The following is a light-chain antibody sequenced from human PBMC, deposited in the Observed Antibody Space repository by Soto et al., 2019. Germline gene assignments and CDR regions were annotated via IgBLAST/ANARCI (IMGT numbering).Light chain of an antibody. Sequence: QSVLTQPPSASGSPGQSVTISCTGTGIDIGNYNYVSWYQHHPGKAPKLIIYEVTERPSGVPDRFSGSKSGNTASLTVSGLQAEDEADYYCSSYGGRNNIVFGTGTKVTVL. CDR1: GIDIGNYNY. CDR3: SSYGGRNNIV. CDR2: EVT. V-gene: IGLV2-8*01. J-gene: IGLJ1*01.